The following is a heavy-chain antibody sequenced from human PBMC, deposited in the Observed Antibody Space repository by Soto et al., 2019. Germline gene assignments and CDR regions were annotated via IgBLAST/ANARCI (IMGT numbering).Heavy chain of an antibody. CDR3: VSRDLVGVIDSSGYYFDY. CDR2: INPNSGGT. J-gene: IGHJ4*02. CDR1: GYTFTGYY. V-gene: IGHV1-2*02. Sequence: SVKVSCKASGYTFTGYYMHWVRQAPGQGLEWMGWINPNSGGTNYAQKFQGRVTMTRDTSISTAYMELSRLRSDDTAVYYCVSRDLVGVIDSSGYYFDYWGQGTLVTVSS. D-gene: IGHD3-22*01.